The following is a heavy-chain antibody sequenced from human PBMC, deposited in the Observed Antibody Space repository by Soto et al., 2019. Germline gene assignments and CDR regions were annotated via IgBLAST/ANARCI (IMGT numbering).Heavy chain of an antibody. D-gene: IGHD6-13*01. CDR2: ISSSSSYI. Sequence: GGSLRLSCAASGFTFSSYSMNWVRQAPGKGLEWVSSISSSSSYIYYADSVKGRFTISRDNAKNSLYLQMNSLRAEDTAVYYCARVGHIAAAGLAWFDPWGQGTLVTVSS. CDR3: ARVGHIAAAGLAWFDP. J-gene: IGHJ5*02. CDR1: GFTFSSYS. V-gene: IGHV3-21*01.